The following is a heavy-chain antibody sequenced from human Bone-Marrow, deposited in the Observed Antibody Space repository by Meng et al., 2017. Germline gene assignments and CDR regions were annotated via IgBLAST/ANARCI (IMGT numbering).Heavy chain of an antibody. Sequence: ALLLGSGGGLVRPGASLRVSCGAPGFTFSNYWMHSVRKGPGKGLVWLSRINTDGSDTSYADSVKGRFTISRDKTKTKLYLQMNSLRVEDTVVYYCAKECHASVTSPWGQGTLVTVSS. J-gene: IGHJ5*02. CDR3: AKECHASVTSP. CDR2: INTDGSDT. CDR1: GFTFSNYW. V-gene: IGHV3-74*01. D-gene: IGHD4-17*01.